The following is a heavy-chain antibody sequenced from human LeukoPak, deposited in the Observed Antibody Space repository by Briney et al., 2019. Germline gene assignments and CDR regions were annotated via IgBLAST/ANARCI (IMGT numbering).Heavy chain of an antibody. Sequence: GGSLRLSCAASGFTFSSYWMHWVRQAPGKGLVWVSRINTDGSSTSYADSVKGRFTISRDNAKNTLYLQMNSLRAEDTAVYYCTKSVHGAFDIWGQGTMVTVSS. J-gene: IGHJ3*02. CDR2: INTDGSST. CDR3: TKSVHGAFDI. V-gene: IGHV3-74*01. CDR1: GFTFSSYW.